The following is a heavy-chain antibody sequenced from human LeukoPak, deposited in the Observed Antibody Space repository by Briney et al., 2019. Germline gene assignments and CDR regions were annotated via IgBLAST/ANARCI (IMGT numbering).Heavy chain of an antibody. D-gene: IGHD3-10*01. CDR1: GGSISSYY. J-gene: IGHJ4*02. Sequence: SETLSLTCTVSGGSISSYYWSWIRQPPGKGLEWIGEINHSGSTNYNPSLKSRVTISVDTSKNQFSLKLSSVTAADTAVYYCARRVVSRYYGSGSYRVGPHGYWGQGTLVTVSS. CDR3: ARRVVSRYYGSGSYRVGPHGY. V-gene: IGHV4-34*01. CDR2: INHSGST.